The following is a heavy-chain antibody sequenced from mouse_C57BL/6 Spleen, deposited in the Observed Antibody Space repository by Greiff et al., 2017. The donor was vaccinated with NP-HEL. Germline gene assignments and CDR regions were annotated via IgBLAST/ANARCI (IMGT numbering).Heavy chain of an antibody. J-gene: IGHJ2*01. D-gene: IGHD2-12*01. CDR3: ARHAAYDESFFDY. CDR1: GFTFSSYG. CDR2: ISSGGSYT. Sequence: DVKLVESGGDLVKPGGSLKLSCAASGFTFSSYGMSWVRQTPDKRLEWVATISSGGSYTYYPDSVKGRFTISRDNAKNTLYLQMSSLKSEDTAMYYCARHAAYDESFFDYWGQGTTLTVSS. V-gene: IGHV5-6*02.